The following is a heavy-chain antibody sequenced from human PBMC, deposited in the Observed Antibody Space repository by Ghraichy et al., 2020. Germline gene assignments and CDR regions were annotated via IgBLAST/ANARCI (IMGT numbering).Heavy chain of an antibody. CDR3: VRGGVFFDY. J-gene: IGHJ4*02. CDR2: TYYRSKWFN. CDR1: GDSVSSNTAA. D-gene: IGHD3-10*01. Sequence: SETLSLTCAISGDSVSSNTAAWNWIRQSPSRGLEWLGRTYYRSKWFNDYALSVESRITVNPDTSKNQFSLQLNSVTPEDTAVYYCVRGGVFFDYWGQGTLVSVSS. V-gene: IGHV6-1*01.